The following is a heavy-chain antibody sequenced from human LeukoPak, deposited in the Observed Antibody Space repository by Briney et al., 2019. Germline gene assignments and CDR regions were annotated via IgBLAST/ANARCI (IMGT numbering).Heavy chain of an antibody. J-gene: IGHJ4*02. CDR1: GFTFGDYP. CDR2: ITWDGGTT. V-gene: IGHV3-43*01. CDR3: AKDICTRTSCHYYFDS. D-gene: IGHD2-2*01. Sequence: GGSLRLSCTASGFTFGDYPMYWVRQVPGKGLEWVSLITWDGGTTYYADSVKGRFTVSRDNSKNSLYLQMNILRTEDTAFYYCAKDICTRTSCHYYFDSWGQGTLVTVSS.